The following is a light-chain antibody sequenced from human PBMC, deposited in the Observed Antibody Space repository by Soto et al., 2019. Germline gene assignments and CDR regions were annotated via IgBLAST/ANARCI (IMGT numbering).Light chain of an antibody. V-gene: IGLV2-8*01. CDR1: SSDVGKYDY. J-gene: IGLJ3*02. CDR2: EVS. Sequence: QSALTQPPSASGSPGQSVTISCTGTSSDVGKYDYVSWFQHHPGKAPKLIIYEVSKRPSGVPDRFSGSKSGSTASLTVSGLQTEDEADYYCCSFTTSSTWLFGGGTKLTVL. CDR3: CSFTTSSTWL.